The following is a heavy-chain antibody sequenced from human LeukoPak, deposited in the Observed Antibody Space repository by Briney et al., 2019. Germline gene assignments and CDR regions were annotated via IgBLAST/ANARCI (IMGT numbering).Heavy chain of an antibody. J-gene: IGHJ4*02. CDR3: ARGTLITIFGVVTFGVFDY. CDR1: GYTLTELS. D-gene: IGHD3-3*01. V-gene: IGHV1-2*02. Sequence: ASVKVSCKVSGYTLTELSMHWVRQAPGKGLEWMGWINPNSGGTNYAQKFQGRVTMTRDTSISTAYMELSRLRSDDTAVYYCARGTLITIFGVVTFGVFDYWGQGTLVTVSS. CDR2: INPNSGGT.